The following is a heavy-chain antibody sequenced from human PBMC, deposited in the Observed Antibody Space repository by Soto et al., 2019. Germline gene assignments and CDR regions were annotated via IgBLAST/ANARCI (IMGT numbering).Heavy chain of an antibody. CDR1: GGSISSGGYS. D-gene: IGHD3-10*01. Sequence: QLQLQESGSGLVKPSQTLSLTCTVSGGSISSGGYSWTWIRQPPGKGLEWIGYIYHTGSTNYSPSLKSRVTISVDRSMNQFSLKLTSVTAADTAVYFCAAGRFASGSHHYYSYGMDVWGQGTTVTVSS. J-gene: IGHJ6*02. CDR3: AAGRFASGSHHYYSYGMDV. V-gene: IGHV4-30-2*01. CDR2: IYHTGST.